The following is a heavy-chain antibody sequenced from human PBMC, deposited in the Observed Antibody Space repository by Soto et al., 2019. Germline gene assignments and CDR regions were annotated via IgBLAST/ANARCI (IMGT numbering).Heavy chain of an antibody. J-gene: IGHJ5*02. Sequence: SETLSLTCSVSGGSVVDYYWSWIRQPPGKGLEWIGFIYYTGNTRYNPSLGSRVTISLDTSKNQFSLKLTSATAADTAFYYCARDVNRWELRGFFDPWGRGALVTVSS. CDR2: IYYTGNT. V-gene: IGHV4-59*02. CDR1: GGSVVDYY. CDR3: ARDVNRWELRGFFDP. D-gene: IGHD1-7*01.